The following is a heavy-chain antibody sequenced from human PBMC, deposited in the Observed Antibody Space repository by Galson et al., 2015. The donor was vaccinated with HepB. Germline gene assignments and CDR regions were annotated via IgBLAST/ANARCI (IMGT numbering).Heavy chain of an antibody. D-gene: IGHD3-10*01. CDR2: IWYDGSNK. V-gene: IGHV3-33*08. CDR3: ARGVYYGSLWFQH. J-gene: IGHJ1*01. CDR1: GFTFSSYG. Sequence: SLRLSCAASGFTFSSYGMHWVRQAPGKGLEWVAVIWYDGSNKYYADSVKGRFTISRDNSKNTPYLQMNSLRAEDTAVYYCARGVYYGSLWFQHWGQGTLVTVSS.